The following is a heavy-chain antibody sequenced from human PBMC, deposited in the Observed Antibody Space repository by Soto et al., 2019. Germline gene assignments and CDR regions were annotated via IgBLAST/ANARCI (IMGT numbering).Heavy chain of an antibody. Sequence: QGQLVESGGGVVQPGRSLRLSCGASGFSFSSYGMHWVRQTPGKGLEWVAVISYDGNNKYYADPVKGRFTISRDNSKNTLYLHMNSLRVEDTAVYYCAKDLKFYDSSGYGMDVWGQGTTVTVSS. J-gene: IGHJ6*02. CDR3: AKDLKFYDSSGYGMDV. CDR2: ISYDGNNK. D-gene: IGHD3-22*01. V-gene: IGHV3-30*18. CDR1: GFSFSSYG.